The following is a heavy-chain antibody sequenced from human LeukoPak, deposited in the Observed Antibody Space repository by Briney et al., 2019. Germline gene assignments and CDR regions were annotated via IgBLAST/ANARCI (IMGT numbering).Heavy chain of an antibody. Sequence: GGSLRLSCAASGFTFDDYAMHWVRQAPGKGLEWVSGISWNSGSIGYADSVKGRFTISRDNAKNSLYLQMNSLRAEDTALYYCAKAKEMATIFAGAFDIWGQGTMVTVSS. CDR1: GFTFDDYA. CDR2: ISWNSGSI. D-gene: IGHD5-24*01. V-gene: IGHV3-9*01. CDR3: AKAKEMATIFAGAFDI. J-gene: IGHJ3*02.